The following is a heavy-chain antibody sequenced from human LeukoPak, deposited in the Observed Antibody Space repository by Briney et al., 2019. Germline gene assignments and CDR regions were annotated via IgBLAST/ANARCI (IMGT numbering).Heavy chain of an antibody. CDR2: ISYDGSNK. D-gene: IGHD3-22*01. J-gene: IGHJ1*01. CDR3: ARGFYSSGYYTPKPAEYFQH. V-gene: IGHV3-30*04. CDR1: GFTFRSYA. Sequence: GGSLRLSCAASGFTFRSYAMHWVRQAPGKGLEWVAVISYDGSNKYYADSVKGRITISRDNTKNTVYLQMNSLRAEDTAVYYCARGFYSSGYYTPKPAEYFQHWGQGTLVTVSS.